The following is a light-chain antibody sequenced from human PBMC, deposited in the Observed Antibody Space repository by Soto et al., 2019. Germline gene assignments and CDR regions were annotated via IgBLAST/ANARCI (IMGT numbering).Light chain of an antibody. J-gene: IGKJ1*01. V-gene: IGKV1-5*03. Sequence: IQMTQSPSTLSGSVGDRVTITCRASQGVSTWLAWYQHKPGQAPKLLIYEASKLQSGVPSRFSASGSVRDFTLTITSLQPEDSATYYCQQYYDCRTFGQGTKVEI. CDR3: QQYYDCRT. CDR2: EAS. CDR1: QGVSTW.